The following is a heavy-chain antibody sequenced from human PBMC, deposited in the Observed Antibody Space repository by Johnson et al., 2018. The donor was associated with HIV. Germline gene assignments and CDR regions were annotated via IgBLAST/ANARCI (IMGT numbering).Heavy chain of an antibody. J-gene: IGHJ3*02. V-gene: IGHV3-30*04. CDR2: TSYDGSNH. CDR3: AKDQYGSSGRYAFDI. CDR1: GFTFSNYA. D-gene: IGHD3-10*01. Sequence: QVQLVESGGDLVKPGGSLRLSCAASGFTFSNYAIHWVRQAPGKGLEWVAVTSYDGSNHYYADSVKGRFTISRDNSKNTLYLQMNSLRAEDTAVYYCAKDQYGSSGRYAFDIWGQGTMVTVSS.